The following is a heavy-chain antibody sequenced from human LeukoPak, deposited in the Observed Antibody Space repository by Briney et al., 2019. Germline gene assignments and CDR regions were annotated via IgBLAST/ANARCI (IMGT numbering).Heavy chain of an antibody. D-gene: IGHD1-26*01. CDR3: ARAPGSYAFDI. CDR2: INHSGST. V-gene: IGHV4-30-2*01. Sequence: SQTLSLTCTVSGDSIYSGGFYWSWIRQPPGKGLEWIGEINHSGSTNYNPSLKSRVTISVDTSKNQFSLKLSSVTAADTAVYYCARAPGSYAFDIWGQGTMVTVSS. CDR1: GDSIYSGGFY. J-gene: IGHJ3*02.